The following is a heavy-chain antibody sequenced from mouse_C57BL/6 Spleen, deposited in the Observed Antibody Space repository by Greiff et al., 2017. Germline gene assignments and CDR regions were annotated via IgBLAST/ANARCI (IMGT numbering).Heavy chain of an antibody. J-gene: IGHJ4*01. D-gene: IGHD1-1*01. CDR2: IHPNSGST. CDR1: GYTFTSYW. V-gene: IGHV1-64*01. CDR3: ARGTITTFVGYYYAMDY. Sequence: VQLQQPGAELVKPGASVKLSCKASGYTFTSYWMHWVKQRPGQGLEWIGMIHPNSGSTNYNEKFKSKATLTVDKSSSTAYMQLSSLTSEDSAVYYCARGTITTFVGYYYAMDYWGQGTSVTVSS.